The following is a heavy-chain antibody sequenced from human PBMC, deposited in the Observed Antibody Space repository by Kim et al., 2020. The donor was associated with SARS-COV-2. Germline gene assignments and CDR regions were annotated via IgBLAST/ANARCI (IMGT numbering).Heavy chain of an antibody. V-gene: IGHV1-69*13. D-gene: IGHD2-2*01. J-gene: IGHJ6*02. Sequence: SVKVSCKASGGTFSSYAISWVRQAPGQGLEWMGGIIPIFGTANYAQKFQGRVTITADESTSTAYMELSSLRSEDTAVYYCARDIDQLLFLSAPTATYYYGMDVWGQGTTVTVSS. CDR1: GGTFSSYA. CDR3: ARDIDQLLFLSAPTATYYYGMDV. CDR2: IIPIFGTA.